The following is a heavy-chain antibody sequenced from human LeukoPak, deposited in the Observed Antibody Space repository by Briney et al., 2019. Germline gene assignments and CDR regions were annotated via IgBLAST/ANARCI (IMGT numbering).Heavy chain of an antibody. CDR1: GFTLRSYE. J-gene: IGHJ3*02. Sequence: PAGALPLSCPACGFTLRSYEMHWVRPAPGRGLEGVAYICISGSNIYYVPSVDERFTLSRDKAKNTLYLQVDRLSAEDTDVYLLLSDPPNAAFDIWGEATMVS. V-gene: IGHV3-48*03. CDR3: LSDPPNAAFDI. CDR2: ICISGSNI. D-gene: IGHD2-15*01.